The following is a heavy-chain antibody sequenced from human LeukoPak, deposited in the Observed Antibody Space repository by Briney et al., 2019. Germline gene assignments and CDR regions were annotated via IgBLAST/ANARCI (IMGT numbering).Heavy chain of an antibody. J-gene: IGHJ6*02. CDR3: AVVPAAQRYYYYGMDV. CDR1: GGSFSGYY. Sequence: SETLSLTCAVYGGSFSGYYWSWIRQPPGKGLEWIGEINHSGSTNYNPSLKSRVTISVDTSKNQFSLKLSSVTAADTAVYYCAVVPAAQRYYYYGMDVWGQGTTVTVSS. CDR2: INHSGST. V-gene: IGHV4-34*01. D-gene: IGHD2-2*01.